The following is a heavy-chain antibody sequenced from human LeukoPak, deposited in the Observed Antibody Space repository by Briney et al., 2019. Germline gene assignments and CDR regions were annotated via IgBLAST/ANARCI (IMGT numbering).Heavy chain of an antibody. CDR3: ARERRDGYSDY. J-gene: IGHJ4*02. V-gene: IGHV4-4*07. CDR2: IYASGNT. Sequence: PSETLSLTCTVSGGSISGYSWSWIRQPAGKGLEWIGRIYASGNTNYNPSLKSRVTMSVDTSTNQFSLNLNSVTAADTALYYCARERRDGYSDYWGQGTLVTVSS. D-gene: IGHD5-24*01. CDR1: GGSISGYS.